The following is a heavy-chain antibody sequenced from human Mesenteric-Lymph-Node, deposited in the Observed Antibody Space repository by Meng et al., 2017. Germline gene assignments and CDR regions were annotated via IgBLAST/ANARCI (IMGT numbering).Heavy chain of an antibody. CDR2: IYYSGST. Sequence: SETLSLTCTVSGGSISSGGYYWSWIRQHPGKGLEWIGYIYYSGSTYYNPSLKSRVTISVDTSKNQFSLKLSSVTAADTAVYYCARAAPLSSAMIVVVISPFDYWGQGTLVT. CDR3: ARAAPLSSAMIVVVISPFDY. D-gene: IGHD3-22*01. J-gene: IGHJ4*02. CDR1: GGSISSGGYY. V-gene: IGHV4-31*03.